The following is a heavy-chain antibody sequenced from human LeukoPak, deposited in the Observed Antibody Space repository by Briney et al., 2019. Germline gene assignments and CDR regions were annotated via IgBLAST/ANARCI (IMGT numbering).Heavy chain of an antibody. CDR3: ASHGGYSFFN. V-gene: IGHV4-34*01. CDR2: ISRRGNT. D-gene: IGHD3-22*01. Sequence: SETLSLTCAVNGGSSGGSYWSWIRQPPGMGLEWIGQISRRGNTNYNPSLKSRVTISVDTSKKQLSLKLSSVTAADTAVYYCASHGGYSFFNWGQGTLVTVSS. CDR1: GGSSGGSY. J-gene: IGHJ4*02.